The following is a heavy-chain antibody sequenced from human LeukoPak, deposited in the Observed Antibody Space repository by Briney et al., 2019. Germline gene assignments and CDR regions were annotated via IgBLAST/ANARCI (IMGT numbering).Heavy chain of an antibody. Sequence: GESLKISCKGSGYSFAFYWIAWVRPMRGKGLEWMGIIYPGDSDTRYSPSFQGQVTISADKSISTAYLQWSSLKASDTAMYYCARQGATSVDSWGQGTLVTVSS. J-gene: IGHJ4*02. D-gene: IGHD4/OR15-4a*01. CDR3: ARQGATSVDS. V-gene: IGHV5-51*01. CDR2: IYPGDSDT. CDR1: GYSFAFYW.